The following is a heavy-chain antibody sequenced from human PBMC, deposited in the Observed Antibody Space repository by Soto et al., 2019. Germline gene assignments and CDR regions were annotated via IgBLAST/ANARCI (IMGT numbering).Heavy chain of an antibody. J-gene: IGHJ4*02. CDR3: ASTYSGGGSHCTSVSCDAKY. CDR2: IYYSGST. D-gene: IGHD2-2*01. V-gene: IGHV4-30-4*01. CDR1: GGSISSGDYY. Sequence: SETLSLTCTVSGGSISSGDYYWSWIRQPPGKGLEWIGYIYYSGSTYYSPSLKSRVSMSVDTSKNQFSQRLTSVTAADTAVYYCASTYSGGGSHCTSVSCDAKYWGQGTLVTVSS.